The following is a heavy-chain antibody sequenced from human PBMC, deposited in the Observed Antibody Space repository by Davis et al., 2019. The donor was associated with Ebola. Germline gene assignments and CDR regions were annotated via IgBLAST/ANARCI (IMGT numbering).Heavy chain of an antibody. V-gene: IGHV1-24*01. D-gene: IGHD6-25*01. J-gene: IGHJ6*03. Sequence: ASVKVSCKVSGYTLAELSIHWVRQAPGKGLEWMGGIDPEDGETKYAQKFQGRVTLTEDTSADTAYLELSSLTPDDTAVYYCATDNPQNVASIPIPAAGTHVSDYYCMDVWGTGTTVTVSS. CDR3: ATDNPQNVASIPIPAAGTHVSDYYCMDV. CDR2: IDPEDGET. CDR1: GYTLAELS.